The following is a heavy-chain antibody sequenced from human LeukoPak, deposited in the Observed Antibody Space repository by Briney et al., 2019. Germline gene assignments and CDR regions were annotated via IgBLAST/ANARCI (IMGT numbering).Heavy chain of an antibody. CDR1: GFTFNNYG. V-gene: IGHV3-21*01. Sequence: PGGSLRLSCAASGFTFNNYGMNWVRQAPGKGLEWVSSISSSSSSYIYYTDSVKGRFTISRDNSKNMLFLQMDSLKPEDTAVYYCARGSGYSYAFTGRERTKSRLDYWGQGTLVTVSS. CDR3: ARGSGYSYAFTGRERTKSRLDY. J-gene: IGHJ4*02. D-gene: IGHD5-18*01. CDR2: ISSSSSSYI.